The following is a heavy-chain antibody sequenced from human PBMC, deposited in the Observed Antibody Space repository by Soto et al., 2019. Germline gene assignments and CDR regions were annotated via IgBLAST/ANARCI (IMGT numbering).Heavy chain of an antibody. V-gene: IGHV3-33*01. CDR1: GFTFSSYG. D-gene: IGHD1-26*01. J-gene: IGHJ5*02. Sequence: GGSRRLSCAASGFTFSSYGMHWVRQAPGKGLEWVAVIWYDGSNKYYADSVKGRFTISRDNSKNTLYLQMNSLRAEDTAVYYCARDLEPSGSYVLDPWGQGTLVTVSS. CDR3: ARDLEPSGSYVLDP. CDR2: IWYDGSNK.